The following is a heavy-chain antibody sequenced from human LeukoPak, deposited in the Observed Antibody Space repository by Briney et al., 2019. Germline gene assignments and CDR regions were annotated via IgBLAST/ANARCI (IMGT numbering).Heavy chain of an antibody. CDR3: AREGLDYGGTLNWFDP. D-gene: IGHD4-23*01. V-gene: IGHV4-39*07. Sequence: SETLSLTCTVSGGSISSNNYYWGWIRQPPGKGLEWIGSIYYSGTTSYNPSLKSRVTISIDTSKNQFSLKLSSVTAADTAVYYCAREGLDYGGTLNWFDPWGQGTLVTVSS. J-gene: IGHJ5*02. CDR1: GGSISSNNYY. CDR2: IYYSGTT.